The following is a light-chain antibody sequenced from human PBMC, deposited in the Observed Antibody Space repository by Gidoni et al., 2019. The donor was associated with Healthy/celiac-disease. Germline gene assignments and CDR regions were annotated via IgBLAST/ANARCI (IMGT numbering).Light chain of an antibody. CDR3: QQRSNWPPSIT. J-gene: IGKJ5*01. CDR2: DAP. V-gene: IGKV3-11*01. Sequence: IMLTQPPATLSLSPGERATLPCRASQSVSSYLAWYQQKPGQAPRLLIYDAPNRATGIPARFSGSGSGTDFTLTISSREPEDFAVYYCQQRSNWPPSITFGQGTRLEIK. CDR1: QSVSSY.